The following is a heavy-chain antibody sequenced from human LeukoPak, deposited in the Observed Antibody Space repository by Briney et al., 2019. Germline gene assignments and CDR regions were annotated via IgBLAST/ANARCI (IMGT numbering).Heavy chain of an antibody. J-gene: IGHJ4*02. D-gene: IGHD3-22*01. Sequence: SVKVSCKASGGTFSSYAISWVRQAPGRGLEWMGRIIPIFGTANYAQKFQGRVTITTDESTSTAYMELSSLRSEDTAVYYCARESYYDSSGPGGGALNYFDYWGQGTLVTVSS. CDR3: ARESYYDSSGPGGGALNYFDY. V-gene: IGHV1-69*05. CDR1: GGTFSSYA. CDR2: IIPIFGTA.